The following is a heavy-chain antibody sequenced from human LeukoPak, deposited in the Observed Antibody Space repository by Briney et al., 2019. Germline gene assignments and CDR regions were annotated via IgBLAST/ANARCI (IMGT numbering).Heavy chain of an antibody. J-gene: IGHJ4*02. D-gene: IGHD2-2*01. CDR3: AMLGETPTHCEIGSTSCYAENY. CDR1: GFTFSSYE. Sequence: PGGSLRLSCAASGFTFSSYEMNWVRQAPGKGLEWVSYISSSGSTIYYADSVKGRFTISRDNAKNSLYLQMNSLRAEDTAVYYRAMLGETPTHCEIGSTSCYAENYWGQGTLVTVSS. CDR2: ISSSGSTI. V-gene: IGHV3-48*03.